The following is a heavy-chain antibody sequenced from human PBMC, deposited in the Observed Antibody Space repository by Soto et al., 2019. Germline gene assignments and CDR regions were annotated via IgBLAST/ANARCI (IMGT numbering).Heavy chain of an antibody. D-gene: IGHD3-22*01. CDR1: GGSVRSDSFY. J-gene: IGHJ4*02. V-gene: IGHV4-61*01. CDR2: IYHSGST. Sequence: PSETLSLTCTVSGGSVRSDSFYWSWIRQPPGKGLEWIAFIYHSGSTNYNPSLNSRVTISVDTSKNRFSLKLTSVTAADTAIYYCARARYDNSGYYAEKYPDYWGQGTLVTVSS. CDR3: ARARYDNSGYYAEKYPDY.